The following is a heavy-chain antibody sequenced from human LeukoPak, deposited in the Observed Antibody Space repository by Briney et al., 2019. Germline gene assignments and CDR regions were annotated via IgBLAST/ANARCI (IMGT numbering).Heavy chain of an antibody. Sequence: SETLSLTCAVYGGSFSGYYWSWIRQPPGKGLEWIGEINYSGSTNYNPSLKSRVTISVDTSKNQFSLKLSSVTAAVTAVYYCARHGNYYGSGSYYWGQGTLVTVSS. CDR2: INYSGST. V-gene: IGHV4-34*01. J-gene: IGHJ4*02. CDR1: GGSFSGYY. CDR3: ARHGNYYGSGSYY. D-gene: IGHD3-10*01.